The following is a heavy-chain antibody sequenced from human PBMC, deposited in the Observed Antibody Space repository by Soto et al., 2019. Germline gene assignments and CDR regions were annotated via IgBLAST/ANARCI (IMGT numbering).Heavy chain of an antibody. Sequence: QVQLVESGGGVVQPGRSLRLSCAASGFTFSSYGMHWVRQAPGKGLEWVAVIWYDGSNKYYADSVKGRFTISRDNSKNTLYLQMNSLRAEDTAVYYCARDKGDGYGGAINYFDYWGQGTLVTVSS. CDR1: GFTFSSYG. V-gene: IGHV3-33*01. D-gene: IGHD5-12*01. CDR3: ARDKGDGYGGAINYFDY. CDR2: IWYDGSNK. J-gene: IGHJ4*02.